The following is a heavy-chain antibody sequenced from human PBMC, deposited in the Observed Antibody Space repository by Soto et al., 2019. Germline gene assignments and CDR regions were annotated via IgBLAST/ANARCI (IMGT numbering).Heavy chain of an antibody. J-gene: IGHJ4*02. D-gene: IGHD3-9*01. V-gene: IGHV4-59*01. CDR1: GGSISRYY. Sequence: ASETLSLPCTVSGGSISRYYWSWIRQPPGKGLEWIGYIYYSGRTNYNPSLKSRVPISVDTSKTQFPLKLSSVTAADTAVYYCARARRAFDWSHFDYWGQGTLVTVSS. CDR2: IYYSGRT. CDR3: ARARRAFDWSHFDY.